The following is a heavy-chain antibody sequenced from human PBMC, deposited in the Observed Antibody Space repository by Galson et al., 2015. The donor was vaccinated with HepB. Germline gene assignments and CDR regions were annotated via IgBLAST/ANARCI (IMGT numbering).Heavy chain of an antibody. CDR1: GDSISSRSYY. CDR2: VHYSGTI. J-gene: IGHJ4*02. Sequence: SETLSLTCTVSGDSISSRSYYWVWLRQSPGKGLEWIASVHYSGTIYYNRSLKSRVTISLDTSKNQFSLRLSSVTAADTAVFYCASALSRSEGWYSTFDYWGQGTLVTVSS. CDR3: ASALSRSEGWYSTFDY. V-gene: IGHV4-39*01. D-gene: IGHD6-19*01.